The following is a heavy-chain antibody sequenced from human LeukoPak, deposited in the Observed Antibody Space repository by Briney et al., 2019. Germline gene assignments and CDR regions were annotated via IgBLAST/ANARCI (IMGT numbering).Heavy chain of an antibody. Sequence: GGSLRLSCAAPGFTVSSNYMSWVRQAPGKGLEWVSVIYSGGSTYYADSVKGRFTISRDNAKNSLYLQMNSLRAEDTAVYYCARGRGVIGWFDPWGQGTLVTVSS. D-gene: IGHD3-16*02. V-gene: IGHV3-53*01. CDR2: IYSGGST. J-gene: IGHJ5*02. CDR3: ARGRGVIGWFDP. CDR1: GFTVSSNY.